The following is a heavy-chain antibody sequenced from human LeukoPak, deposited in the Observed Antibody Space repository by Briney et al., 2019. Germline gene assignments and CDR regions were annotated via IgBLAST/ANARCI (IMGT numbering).Heavy chain of an antibody. CDR2: IYHSGNT. CDR3: ARDQDYYGSGTIHFDY. V-gene: IGHV4-4*02. CDR1: GDSISSSHW. D-gene: IGHD3-10*01. J-gene: IGHJ4*02. Sequence: SETLSLTCAVSGDSISSSHWWSWVRQSPGKGLEWIGEIYHSGNTNYNPSLKSRVAISVDTSKNQFSLKLSSVTAADTAVYYCARDQDYYGSGTIHFDYWGQGTLVTVSS.